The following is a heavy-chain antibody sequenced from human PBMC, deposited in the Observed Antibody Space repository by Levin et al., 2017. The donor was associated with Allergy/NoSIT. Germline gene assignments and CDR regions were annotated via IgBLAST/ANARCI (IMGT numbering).Heavy chain of an antibody. CDR3: AREYKDYDTSGYYYDY. D-gene: IGHD3-22*01. CDR1: GGSISNYF. J-gene: IGHJ4*02. Sequence: PSETLSLTCTVSGGSISNYFWAWIRQPAGKGLEWIGRIYTTGSTDYNPSLKSRVTLSVDASKNQFFLRLTSVTAADTAFYYCAREYKDYDTSGYYYDYWGLGTLVTVSS. CDR2: IYTTGST. V-gene: IGHV4-4*07.